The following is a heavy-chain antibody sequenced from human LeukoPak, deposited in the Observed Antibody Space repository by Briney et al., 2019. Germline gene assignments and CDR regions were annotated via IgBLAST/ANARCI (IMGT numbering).Heavy chain of an antibody. CDR3: AREIFGVVIAGGPYYYYYMDV. CDR2: LYYSGSS. CDR1: GGSISSGDYY. D-gene: IGHD3-3*01. J-gene: IGHJ6*03. V-gene: IGHV4-30-4*08. Sequence: PSQTLSLTCTVSGGSISSGDYYWSWIRQPPGKGLVWVGDLYYSGSSYSNPSLRSTFTIAVDTSKNQFSMTLSSVTAADTAVYYCAREIFGVVIAGGPYYYYYMDVWGKGTTVTVSS.